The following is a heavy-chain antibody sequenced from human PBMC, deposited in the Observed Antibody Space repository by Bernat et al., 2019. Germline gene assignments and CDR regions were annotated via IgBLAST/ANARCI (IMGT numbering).Heavy chain of an antibody. CDR3: TTRRSCYYAHSPGGFQH. CDR2: IKSKTDGGTT. V-gene: IGHV3-15*01. J-gene: IGHJ1*01. D-gene: IGHD3-10*01. CDR1: GFTFSNAC. Sequence: EVQLVESGGGLVKPGGSLRLSCAASGFTFSNACMSWVRQTAGKGLEWVGRIKSKTDGGTTDYAAPVKGRFTISRDDSKSTLYLQMNSLKTEDTAVYYCTTRRSCYYAHSPGGFQHWGQGTLVTVSS.